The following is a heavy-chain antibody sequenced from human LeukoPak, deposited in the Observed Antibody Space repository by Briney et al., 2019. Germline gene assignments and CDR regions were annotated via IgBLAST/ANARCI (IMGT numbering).Heavy chain of an antibody. CDR1: GFTFSHYW. J-gene: IGHJ4*02. CDR2: ISYDGSNK. V-gene: IGHV3-30*18. Sequence: PGGSLRLSCAASGFTFSHYWMTWVRQAPGKGLEWVAVISYDGSNKYYADSVKGRFTISRDNSKNTLYLQMNSLRAEDTAVYYCAKVGHFGNNYDSNWYPQYLFYHWGQGTLVTVSS. CDR3: AKVGHFGNNYDSNWYPQYLFYH. D-gene: IGHD3-22*01.